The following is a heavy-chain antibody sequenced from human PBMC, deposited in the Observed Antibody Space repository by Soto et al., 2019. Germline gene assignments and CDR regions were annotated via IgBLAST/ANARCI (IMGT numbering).Heavy chain of an antibody. CDR3: ARDIVVVPAAMGREGWFDP. CDR2: ITVSNGNT. V-gene: IGHV1-18*04. CDR1: GYAFSTNG. Sequence: ASMKVCCKASGYAFSTNGGSWVRQAQGQGLEWMGWITVSNGNTNYIDNLQGRVTMTTDTSTSTAYMELSSLRSEDTAVYYCARDIVVVPAAMGREGWFDPWGQGTLVTVSS. D-gene: IGHD2-2*01. J-gene: IGHJ5*02.